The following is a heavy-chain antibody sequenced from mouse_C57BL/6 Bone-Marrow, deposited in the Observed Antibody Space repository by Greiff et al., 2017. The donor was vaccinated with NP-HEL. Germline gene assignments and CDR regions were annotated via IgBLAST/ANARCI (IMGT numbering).Heavy chain of an antibody. V-gene: IGHV1-81*01. CDR3: ARHASTFAWFAY. D-gene: IGHD5-1*01. Sequence: QVQLQQSGAELARPGASVKLSCKASGYTFTSYGISWVKQRTGQGLEWIGEIYPRSGNTYYNEKFKGKATMTADKSSSTAYMELRSLTSEDSAVYFCARHASTFAWFAYGGRGTLVTVSA. CDR2: IYPRSGNT. J-gene: IGHJ3*01. CDR1: GYTFTSYG.